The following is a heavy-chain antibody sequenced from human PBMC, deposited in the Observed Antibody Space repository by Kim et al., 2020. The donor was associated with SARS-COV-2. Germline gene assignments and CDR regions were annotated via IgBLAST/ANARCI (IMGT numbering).Heavy chain of an antibody. J-gene: IGHJ6*02. D-gene: IGHD3-3*01. Sequence: AEPVKGRLTNSRDNSKNPLYLQMSSLRAEETAVYYCSGYYDQYYYYGMDVWGQGTTVTVSS. CDR3: SGYYDQYYYYGMDV. V-gene: IGHV3-64D*09.